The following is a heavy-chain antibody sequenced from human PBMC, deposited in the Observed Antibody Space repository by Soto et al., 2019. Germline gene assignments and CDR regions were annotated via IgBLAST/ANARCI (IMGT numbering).Heavy chain of an antibody. CDR3: ARGVVVVAATVSLGYYYYYMDV. J-gene: IGHJ6*03. D-gene: IGHD2-15*01. Sequence: ASVKVSCKASGYTFTSYAMHWVLQAPGQRLEWMGWINAGNGNTKYSQKFQGRVTITRDTSASTAYMELSSLRSEDTAVYYCARGVVVVAATVSLGYYYYYMDVWGKGTTVTVSS. CDR1: GYTFTSYA. CDR2: INAGNGNT. V-gene: IGHV1-3*01.